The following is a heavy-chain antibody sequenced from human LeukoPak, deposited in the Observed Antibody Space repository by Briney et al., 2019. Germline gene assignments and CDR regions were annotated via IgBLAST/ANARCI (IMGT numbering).Heavy chain of an antibody. Sequence: GGSLRLSCAASGFTFSNYAMRRVRQAPGKGLEWVSGISGSGDSTYYADSVKGRFTISRDNSRNTLFLQMDSLRVEDTAIYYCTRSDTTMVRFDYWGLGTLVTVSS. CDR3: TRSDTTMVRFDY. V-gene: IGHV3-23*01. CDR1: GFTFSNYA. J-gene: IGHJ4*02. D-gene: IGHD5-18*01. CDR2: ISGSGDST.